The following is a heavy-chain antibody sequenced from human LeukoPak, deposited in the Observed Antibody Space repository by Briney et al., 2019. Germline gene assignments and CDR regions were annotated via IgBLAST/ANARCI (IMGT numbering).Heavy chain of an antibody. CDR3: AKGAPIDSSGYYYPFDY. CDR2: IRYDGSNK. D-gene: IGHD3-22*01. CDR1: GFTFSSYG. J-gene: IGHJ4*02. V-gene: IGHV3-30*02. Sequence: GGSLRLSCAASGFTFSSYGMHWVRQAPGKGLEWAAFIRYDGSNKYYADSVKGRFTISRDNSKNTLYLQMNGLRAEDTAVYYCAKGAPIDSSGYYYPFDYWGQGTLVTVSS.